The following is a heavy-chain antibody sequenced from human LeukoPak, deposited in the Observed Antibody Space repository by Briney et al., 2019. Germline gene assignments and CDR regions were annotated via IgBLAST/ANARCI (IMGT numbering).Heavy chain of an antibody. CDR3: AKHYFDSSGYYYSAFEI. CDR1: GFTFSNYA. CDR2: ISGSGGRT. J-gene: IGHJ3*02. V-gene: IGHV3-23*01. Sequence: GGSLRLSCAASGFTFSNYAMSWVRQAPGKGLDWVSSISGSGGRTYYADSVKGRFTISRGNSKTTLYLQLNSLRAEDTAVYYCAKHYFDSSGYYYSAFEIWGQGTRVTVSS. D-gene: IGHD3-22*01.